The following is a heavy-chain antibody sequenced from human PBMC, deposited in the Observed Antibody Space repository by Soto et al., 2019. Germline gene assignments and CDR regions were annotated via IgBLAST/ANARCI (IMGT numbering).Heavy chain of an antibody. V-gene: IGHV3-23*01. CDR3: GKGKGEMATIIYFDY. CDR2: ISGSGGST. CDR1: GFTFSSYA. D-gene: IGHD5-12*01. J-gene: IGHJ4*02. Sequence: PGGSLRLSCAASGFTFSSYAMSWVRQAPGKGLEWVSAISGSGGSTYYADSVKGRFTISRDNSKNTLYLQMNSLRAEDTAVYYCGKGKGEMATIIYFDYWGQGTLVTVSS.